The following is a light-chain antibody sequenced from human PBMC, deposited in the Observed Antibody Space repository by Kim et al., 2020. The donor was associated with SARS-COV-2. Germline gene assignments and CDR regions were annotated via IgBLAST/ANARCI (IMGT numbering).Light chain of an antibody. CDR2: GAS. V-gene: IGKV3-15*01. Sequence: FLSPGESATLSCGASQSVGSRLAWYQQKPGQAPRLLIYGASTRASGIPARFSGSGSGTDFTLTISSLQSEDFAVYYCQQYNIWWTFGQGTKVDIK. CDR3: QQYNIWWT. CDR1: QSVGSR. J-gene: IGKJ1*01.